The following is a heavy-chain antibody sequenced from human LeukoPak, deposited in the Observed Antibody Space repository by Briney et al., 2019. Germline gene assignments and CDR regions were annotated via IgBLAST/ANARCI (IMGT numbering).Heavy chain of an antibody. CDR3: ARYRLVWLPAPVFDY. J-gene: IGHJ4*02. CDR1: GFTFSNAW. Sequence: PGGSLRLSCAASGFTFSNAWMTWVRQAPGKGLEWVANIKEDGSEKYYEDSVKGRFTISRDNTKNLLYLEMNRLRAEDTAVYYCARYRLVWLPAPVFDYWGQGTLVTVSS. V-gene: IGHV3-7*01. D-gene: IGHD6-19*01. CDR2: IKEDGSEK.